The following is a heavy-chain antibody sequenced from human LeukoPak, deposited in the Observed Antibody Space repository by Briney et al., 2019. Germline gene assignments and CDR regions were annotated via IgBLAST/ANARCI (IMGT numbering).Heavy chain of an antibody. D-gene: IGHD3-9*01. CDR1: GYTFTGYY. Sequence: ASVKVSCKASGYTFTGYYMHWVRQAPGQGLEWMGWINPNSGGTNYAQKFQGRVTMTRDTSISTAYMELSRLRSDDTAVYYCARGFPIRFLDYLYYYYMDVWGKGTTVTVSS. V-gene: IGHV1-2*02. CDR2: INPNSGGT. CDR3: ARGFPIRFLDYLYYYYMDV. J-gene: IGHJ6*03.